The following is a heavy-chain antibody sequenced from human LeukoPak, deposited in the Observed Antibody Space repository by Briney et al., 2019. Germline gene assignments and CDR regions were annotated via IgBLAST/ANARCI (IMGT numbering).Heavy chain of an antibody. CDR2: IYYSGST. V-gene: IGHV4-39*07. D-gene: IGHD3-10*01. J-gene: IGHJ5*02. Sequence: SETLSLTCTVSGGSISSSSYYWGWIRQPPGKGPEWIGSIYYSGSTNYNPSLKSRVTISVDTSKNQFSLKLSSVTAAGTAVYYCARVDYGSGSYRFDPWGQGTLVTVSS. CDR1: GGSISSSSYY. CDR3: ARVDYGSGSYRFDP.